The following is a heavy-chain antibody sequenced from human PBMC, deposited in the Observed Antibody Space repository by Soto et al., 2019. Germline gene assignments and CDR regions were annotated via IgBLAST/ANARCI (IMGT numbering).Heavy chain of an antibody. CDR3: ATRNGDYPLGWFDP. V-gene: IGHV1-24*01. Sequence: ASVKVCCKVSGDTLTELSMHWVRQAPGKGLEWMGGFDPEDGETIYAQKFQGRVTMTEDTSTDTAYMELSSLRSEDTAVYYCATRNGDYPLGWFDPWGQGTLVTVSS. CDR2: FDPEDGET. D-gene: IGHD4-17*01. CDR1: GDTLTELS. J-gene: IGHJ5*02.